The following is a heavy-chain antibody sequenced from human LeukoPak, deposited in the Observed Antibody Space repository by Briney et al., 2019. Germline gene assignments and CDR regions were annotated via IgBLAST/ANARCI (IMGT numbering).Heavy chain of an antibody. CDR2: IKQDGSEK. CDR1: GFTFSSYW. V-gene: IGHV3-7*01. D-gene: IGHD6-6*01. J-gene: IGHJ4*02. Sequence: GGSLRLSCAASGFTFSSYWMGWVRQAPGKGLEWVANIKQDGSEKYYVDSVKGRFTISRDNAKNSLYLQMNSLRAEDTAVYYCARDLVEYSSSAGDYWGQGTLATVSS. CDR3: ARDLVEYSSSAGDY.